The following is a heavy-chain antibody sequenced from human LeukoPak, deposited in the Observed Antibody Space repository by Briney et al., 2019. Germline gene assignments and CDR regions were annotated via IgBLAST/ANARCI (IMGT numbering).Heavy chain of an antibody. J-gene: IGHJ4*02. Sequence: GSLRLSCAASGFTFSSYSMNWVRQAPGRGLEWVSYISSSSSTIYYADSVKGRFTISRDNAKNSLYLQMNSLRDEDTAVYYCARGPSHSGSYDSDYWGQGTLVTVSS. CDR2: ISSSSSTI. V-gene: IGHV3-48*02. D-gene: IGHD1-26*01. CDR3: ARGPSHSGSYDSDY. CDR1: GFTFSSYS.